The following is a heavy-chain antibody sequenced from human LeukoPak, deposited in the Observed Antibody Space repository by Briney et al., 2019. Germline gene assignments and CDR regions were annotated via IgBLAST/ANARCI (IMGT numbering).Heavy chain of an antibody. CDR3: TRKQWVEYYFDS. D-gene: IGHD6-19*01. J-gene: IGHJ4*02. CDR2: ISATGNT. Sequence: SETLSLTXTVSGDSITNDNHYWSRIRQPAGKGLEWIGRISATGNTNYNPSLKSRVTISADTSKNQFSLRLSSVTAADTAVYSCTRKQWVEYYFDSWGQGTLVTVSS. V-gene: IGHV4-61*02. CDR1: GDSITNDNHY.